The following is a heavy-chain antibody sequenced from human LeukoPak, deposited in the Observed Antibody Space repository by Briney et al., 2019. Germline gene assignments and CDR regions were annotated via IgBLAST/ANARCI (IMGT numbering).Heavy chain of an antibody. Sequence: GGSLRLSCAASGFTFSSYAMSWVRQAPGKGLEWVSAISGSGGSTYYADSVKGRFTISRDNSKNTLYLQMNSLRAEDTAVYYCAKAGPATYYYYYYMDVWGKGTTVTVSS. CDR2: ISGSGGST. J-gene: IGHJ6*03. CDR3: AKAGPATYYYYYYMDV. CDR1: GFTFSSYA. D-gene: IGHD1-26*01. V-gene: IGHV3-23*01.